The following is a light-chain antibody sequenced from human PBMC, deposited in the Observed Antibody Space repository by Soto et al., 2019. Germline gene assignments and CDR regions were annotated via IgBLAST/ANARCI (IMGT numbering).Light chain of an antibody. CDR3: MQRREFPIT. CDR2: TLS. Sequence: DIVMTQSPDSLAVSLGERATINCKSSQSVLYSSNNKNYLAWYVQKPGQSPQLLIYTLSSRASGVPDRFSGIGSRTDFTLKISRVEAEDVGVYYCMQRREFPITFGQGTRLEI. CDR1: QSVLYSSNNKNY. J-gene: IGKJ5*01. V-gene: IGKV2-40*01.